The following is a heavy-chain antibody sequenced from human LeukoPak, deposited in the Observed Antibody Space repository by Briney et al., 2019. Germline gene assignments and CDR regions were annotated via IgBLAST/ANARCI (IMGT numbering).Heavy chain of an antibody. CDR2: IIPIFGTA. D-gene: IGHD2-2*01. CDR1: GCTFSSYA. Sequence: VASLKVSCKASGCTFSSYALSWVRQAPGQGLEWMGGIIPIFGTANYAQKFQGRVTITADESTSTAYMELSSLRSEDTAVYYCAAVVPAVMGYFDYWGQGTLVTVSS. V-gene: IGHV1-69*13. J-gene: IGHJ4*02. CDR3: AAVVPAVMGYFDY.